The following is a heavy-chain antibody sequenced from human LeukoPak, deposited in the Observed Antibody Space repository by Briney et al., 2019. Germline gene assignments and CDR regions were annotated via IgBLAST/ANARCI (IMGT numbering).Heavy chain of an antibody. J-gene: IGHJ4*02. D-gene: IGHD4-17*01. V-gene: IGHV4-61*02. CDR3: ARSNYGDYVRGLFDY. Sequence: SQTLSLTCTVSGGSISSGSYYWSWIRQPAGKGLEWIGRIYTSGSTNYNPSLKSRVTISVDTSKNQFSLKLSSVTAADTAVYYCARSNYGDYVRGLFDYWGQGTLVTVSS. CDR1: GGSISSGSYY. CDR2: IYTSGST.